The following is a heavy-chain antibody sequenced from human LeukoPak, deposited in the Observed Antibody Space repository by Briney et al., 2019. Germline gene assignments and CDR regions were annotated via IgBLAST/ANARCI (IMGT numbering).Heavy chain of an antibody. Sequence: SETLSLTCAVYGGSFSGYYWSWIRQPPGKGLEWIGEINHSGSTNYNPSLKSRVTISVDTSKNQFSLKLSSVTAADTAVYYCARRYGSGSSGTSDYWGQGTLVTVSS. CDR2: INHSGST. J-gene: IGHJ4*02. V-gene: IGHV4-34*01. CDR3: ARRYGSGSSGTSDY. D-gene: IGHD3-10*01. CDR1: GGSFSGYY.